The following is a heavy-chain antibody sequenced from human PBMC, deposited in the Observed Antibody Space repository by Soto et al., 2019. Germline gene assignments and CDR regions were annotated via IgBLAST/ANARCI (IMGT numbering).Heavy chain of an antibody. CDR2: SKNKADSYTT. CDR1: GFTFSDHY. D-gene: IGHD3-10*01. J-gene: IGHJ4*02. CDR3: TVWGSGNDFGAA. Sequence: EVQLVESGGGLVQPGGSLRLSCAASGFTFSDHYMDWVRQAPGKGLEWVGRSKNKADSYTTEYAAPVKGRFTISRDGSKTSLFLQMNSLKTEDTAVYYCTVWGSGNDFGAAWGQGILVTVSS. V-gene: IGHV3-72*01.